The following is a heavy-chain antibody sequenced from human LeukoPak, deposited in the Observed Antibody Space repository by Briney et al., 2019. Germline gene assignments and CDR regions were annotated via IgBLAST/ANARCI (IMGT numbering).Heavy chain of an antibody. D-gene: IGHD6-13*01. CDR2: IIPILGIA. V-gene: IGHV1-69*04. J-gene: IGHJ4*02. CDR1: GGTFSSYA. Sequence: GASVKVSCKASGGTFSSYAISWVRQAPGQGLEWMGRIIPILGIANYAQKSQGRVTITADKSTSTAYMELSSLGSEDTAVYYCASGRIAAAGSYFDYWGQGTLVTVSS. CDR3: ASGRIAAAGSYFDY.